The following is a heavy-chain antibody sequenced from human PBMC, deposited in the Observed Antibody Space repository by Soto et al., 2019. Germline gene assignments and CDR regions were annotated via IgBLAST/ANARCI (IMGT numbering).Heavy chain of an antibody. CDR1: GYSFAGYW. Sequence: PGESLKISCKGSGYSFAGYWITWVRQQPGKGLEWMGRIDPSDSPTYYSPFFRGHVTISATKSITTVFLQWSSLRASDTAMYYCARQIYDSDTGPNFQYYFDSWGQGTPVTVSS. CDR2: IDPSDSPT. CDR3: ARQIYDSDTGPNFQYYFDS. V-gene: IGHV5-10-1*01. J-gene: IGHJ4*02. D-gene: IGHD3-22*01.